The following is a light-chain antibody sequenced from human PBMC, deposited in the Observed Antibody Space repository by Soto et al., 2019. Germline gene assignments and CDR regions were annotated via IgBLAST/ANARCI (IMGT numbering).Light chain of an antibody. CDR3: SSYTRSATWV. J-gene: IGLJ3*02. CDR1: SSDVGGYNY. Sequence: QSALTQPASVSGSPGQSITISCTGTSSDVGGYNYVSWYQQHPGKAPKLMVYKVSNRPSGVSNRFSGFKSGNTASLTISGLQTEDEADYYCSSYTRSATWVFGGGTKVTVL. CDR2: KVS. V-gene: IGLV2-14*01.